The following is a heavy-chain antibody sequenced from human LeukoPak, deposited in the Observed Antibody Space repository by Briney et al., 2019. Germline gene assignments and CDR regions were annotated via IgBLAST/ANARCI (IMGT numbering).Heavy chain of an antibody. CDR2: INPTGDST. D-gene: IGHD5-18*01. CDR3: ARCGYSYGRRADYYYGMDV. V-gene: IGHV1-46*01. CDR1: GYTFTNYY. Sequence: ASVNVSCTASGYTFTNYYIHWVRQAPGQGLEWMGIINPTGDSTSYAQKLQGRVTMTTDTSTSTAYMELRSLRSDDTAVYYCARCGYSYGRRADYYYGMDVWGQGTTVTVSS. J-gene: IGHJ6*02.